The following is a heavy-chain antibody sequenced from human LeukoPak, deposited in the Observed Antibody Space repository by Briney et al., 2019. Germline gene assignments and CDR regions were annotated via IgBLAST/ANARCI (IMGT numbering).Heavy chain of an antibody. CDR1: GYTFTSYG. CDR3: ARNYAGDYYYYYMDV. CDR2: ISAYNGNT. Sequence: ASVKVSCKASGYTFTSYGISWVRQAPGQGLEWMGWISAYNGNTNYAQKLQGRVTKTTDTSTSTAYMELRSLRSDDTAVYYCARNYAGDYYYYYMDVWGKGTTVTVSS. D-gene: IGHD4-23*01. V-gene: IGHV1-18*01. J-gene: IGHJ6*03.